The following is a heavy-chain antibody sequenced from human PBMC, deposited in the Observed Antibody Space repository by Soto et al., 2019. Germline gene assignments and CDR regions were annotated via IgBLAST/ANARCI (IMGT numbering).Heavy chain of an antibody. J-gene: IGHJ3*02. D-gene: IGHD6-6*01. V-gene: IGHV5-51*01. CDR2: IYPGDSDT. Sequence: GESLKISCKGSGYSFTTYWIGWVRQMPGKGLECMGIIYPGDSDTRYSPSFQGQVTISADKSISTAYLQWSSLKASDTAMYYCATSSIAAHTRYNAFDIWGQGTMVPVSS. CDR1: GYSFTTYW. CDR3: ATSSIAAHTRYNAFDI.